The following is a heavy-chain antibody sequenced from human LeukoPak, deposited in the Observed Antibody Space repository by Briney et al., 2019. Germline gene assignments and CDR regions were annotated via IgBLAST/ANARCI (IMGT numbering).Heavy chain of an antibody. Sequence: GGSLRLSCAGSGFIFNNYAMHWVRQPPGKGLEWVSGISWNSGSIDYADSVKGRFTISRDNAKNSLYLQINSLRVEDTAFYYCAKDNRRHYTSGPNPDSLHWGQGALVTVSS. CDR3: AKDNRRHYTSGPNPDSLH. V-gene: IGHV3-9*01. CDR1: GFIFNNYA. D-gene: IGHD6-19*01. J-gene: IGHJ4*02. CDR2: ISWNSGSI.